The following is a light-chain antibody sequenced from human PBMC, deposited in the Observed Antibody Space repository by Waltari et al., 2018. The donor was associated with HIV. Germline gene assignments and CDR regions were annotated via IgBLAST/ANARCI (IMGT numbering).Light chain of an antibody. CDR3: QQYNGLSLT. Sequence: DIQMTQSPSTLSASVGDSVTITCRASQNINSWLAWYQQRPGNAPKLLIYKASTLEGGVPSRFSGSGAVTEFTLTITSLQPDDFASYYCQQYNGLSLTFGGGTRVEIK. CDR2: KAS. V-gene: IGKV1-5*03. CDR1: QNINSW. J-gene: IGKJ4*01.